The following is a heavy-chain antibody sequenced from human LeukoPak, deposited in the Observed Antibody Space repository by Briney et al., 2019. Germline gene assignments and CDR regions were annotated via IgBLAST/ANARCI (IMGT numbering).Heavy chain of an antibody. D-gene: IGHD1-26*01. CDR3: AKDLGRYRNNFFDY. V-gene: IGHV3-23*01. CDR2: ISGSGGGT. Sequence: GGSLRLSCAASGFTFSSIAMSWVRQAPDKGLEWGSTISGSGGGTYYADSVKGRFTISRDDSKNTLYLQMNSLRADDTAVYYCAKDLGRYRNNFFDYWGQGNLVTVSS. J-gene: IGHJ4*02. CDR1: GFTFSSIA.